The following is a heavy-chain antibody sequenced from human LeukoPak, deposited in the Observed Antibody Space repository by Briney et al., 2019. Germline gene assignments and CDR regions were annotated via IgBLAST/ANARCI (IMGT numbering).Heavy chain of an antibody. V-gene: IGHV5-51*01. J-gene: IGHJ3*02. CDR3: ARTTYYYDSSGYYSDPYDAFDI. CDR1: GYSFTSYW. D-gene: IGHD3-22*01. Sequence: KISCKGSGYSFTSYWIGWVRQMPGKGLEWMGIIYPGDSDTRYSPSFQGQVTISADKSISTAYLQWSSLKASDTAMYYCARTTYYYDSSGYYSDPYDAFDIWGQGTMVTVSS. CDR2: IYPGDSDT.